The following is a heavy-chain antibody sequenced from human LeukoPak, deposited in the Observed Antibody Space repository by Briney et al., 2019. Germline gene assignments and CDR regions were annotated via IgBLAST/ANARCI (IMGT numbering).Heavy chain of an antibody. V-gene: IGHV4-59*12. D-gene: IGHD3-10*01. CDR2: IYYSGST. CDR1: GGSISSYY. CDR3: ARGFLWFGEGHGMDV. J-gene: IGHJ6*02. Sequence: PSETLSLTCTVSGGSISSYYWSWIRQPPGKGLEWIGYIYYSGSTNYNPSLKSRVTISVDTSKNQFSLKLSSVTAADTAVYYCARGFLWFGEGHGMDVWGQGTTVTISS.